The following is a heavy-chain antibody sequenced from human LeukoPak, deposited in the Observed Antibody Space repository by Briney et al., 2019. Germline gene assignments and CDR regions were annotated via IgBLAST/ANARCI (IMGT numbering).Heavy chain of an antibody. Sequence: SETLSLTCTVSGGSISSSSYYWGWIRQPPGKGLEWIGSIYYSGSTYYNPSLKSRVTISVDTSKNQFSLKLSSVTAADTAVYYCARHTIVVVPAAIGARWFDPWGQGTLVTISS. CDR3: ARHTIVVVPAAIGARWFDP. CDR2: IYYSGST. CDR1: GGSISSSSYY. J-gene: IGHJ5*02. D-gene: IGHD2-2*02. V-gene: IGHV4-39*01.